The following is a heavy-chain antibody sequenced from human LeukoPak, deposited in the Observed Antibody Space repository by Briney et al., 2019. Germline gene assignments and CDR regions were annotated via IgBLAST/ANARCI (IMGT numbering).Heavy chain of an antibody. V-gene: IGHV1-3*01. D-gene: IGHD5-24*01. Sequence: ASVKVSCKASGYTFTSYAMHWVRQAPGQRLEWMGWINAGNGNTKYSQKFQGRVTITRDTSASTAYMELSSLRSEDTAVYYCARDSPGRDGYNGEAFDIWGQGTMVTVSS. CDR2: INAGNGNT. CDR1: GYTFTSYA. CDR3: ARDSPGRDGYNGEAFDI. J-gene: IGHJ3*02.